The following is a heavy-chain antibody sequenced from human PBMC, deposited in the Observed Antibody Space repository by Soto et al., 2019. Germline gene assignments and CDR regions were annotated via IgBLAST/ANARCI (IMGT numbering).Heavy chain of an antibody. CDR3: ARVGGIGAPPGTDY. D-gene: IGHD6-6*01. V-gene: IGHV1-69*13. Sequence: SVKVSCKASGGIFSSYAISWLRQAPGQGLEWMGAVIPILRQVYYAQDFQDRVSITADESTRTTYLELSSLRSDDTAVYFCARVGGIGAPPGTDYWGQGTLVTVSS. J-gene: IGHJ4*02. CDR1: GGIFSSYA. CDR2: VIPILRQV.